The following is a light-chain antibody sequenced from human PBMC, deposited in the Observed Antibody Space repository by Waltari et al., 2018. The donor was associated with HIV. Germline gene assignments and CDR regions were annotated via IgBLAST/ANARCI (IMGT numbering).Light chain of an antibody. J-gene: IGLJ2*01. CDR1: ISNIGTNF. Sequence: QSVLTQPPSASETPGQRVTISCSGSISNIGTNFVYWYQQLPGAAPKVCIYVSSRRTSGVPDRFSGSKSGTSASLTGSGLQDDDEADYYCSSYAGRDSRVVFGGGTKLTVL. V-gene: IGLV1-44*01. CDR3: SSYAGRDSRVV. CDR2: VSS.